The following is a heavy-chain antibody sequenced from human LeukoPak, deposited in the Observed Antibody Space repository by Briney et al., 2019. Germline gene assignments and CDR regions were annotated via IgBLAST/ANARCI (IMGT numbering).Heavy chain of an antibody. CDR3: AKDVRSYYDFWSGYDDY. Sequence: GGSLRLSCAASGFSFDDYAMHWVRQTPGKGLEWVSLISGDGGSTYYADSAKGRFTISRDNSKNSLYLQMNSLRTEDTALYYCAKDVRSYYDFWSGYDDYWGQGTLVTVSS. CDR1: GFSFDDYA. D-gene: IGHD3-3*01. V-gene: IGHV3-43*02. CDR2: ISGDGGST. J-gene: IGHJ4*02.